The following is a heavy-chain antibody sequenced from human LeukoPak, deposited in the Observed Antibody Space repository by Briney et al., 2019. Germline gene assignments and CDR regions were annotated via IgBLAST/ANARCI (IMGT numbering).Heavy chain of an antibody. CDR2: ISGPGNNA. Sequence: GGSLRLSCAASGFTFSSYAMSWVRQAPGKGLEWVSAISGPGNNAYYADSVRGRFTISRDNSRNTLHLHMNSLRAEGTAIYYCAKVPSGHYYGPLYYFDYWGRGTLVTVSS. CDR1: GFTFSSYA. J-gene: IGHJ4*02. CDR3: AKVPSGHYYGPLYYFDY. D-gene: IGHD3-10*01. V-gene: IGHV3-23*01.